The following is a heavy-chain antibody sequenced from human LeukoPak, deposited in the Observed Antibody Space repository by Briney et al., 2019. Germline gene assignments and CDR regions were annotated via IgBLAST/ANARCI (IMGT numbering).Heavy chain of an antibody. J-gene: IGHJ5*02. CDR3: ARHGGKQQLVRKTREKSRNWFDP. CDR1: GGSISSSSYY. Sequence: PSETLSLTCTVSGGSISSSSYYWGWIRQPPGKGLEWIGEINHSGSTNYNPSLKSRVTISVDTSKNQFSLKLSSVTAADTAVYYCARHGGKQQLVRKTREKSRNWFDPWGQGTLVTVSS. V-gene: IGHV4-39*01. CDR2: INHSGST. D-gene: IGHD6-13*01.